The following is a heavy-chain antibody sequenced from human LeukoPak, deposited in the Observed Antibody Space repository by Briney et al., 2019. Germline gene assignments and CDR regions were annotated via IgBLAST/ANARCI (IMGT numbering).Heavy chain of an antibody. CDR2: INSDGSIT. D-gene: IGHD5-18*01. CDR3: ARDAVDTTNAV. J-gene: IGHJ6*02. Sequence: GGSLRLSCAASGFTFTTYWMHWVRQAPGKGLVWVSHINSDGSITSYADSVKGRFTISRDNAKNTLYLQMNSLRAEDTAAYYCARDAVDTTNAVWGQGTTVTVSS. V-gene: IGHV3-74*01. CDR1: GFTFTTYW.